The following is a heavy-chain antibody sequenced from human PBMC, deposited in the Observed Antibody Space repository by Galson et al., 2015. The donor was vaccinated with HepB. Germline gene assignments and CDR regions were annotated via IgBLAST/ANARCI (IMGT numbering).Heavy chain of an antibody. CDR2: IYPGDSDT. V-gene: IGHV5-51*01. CDR1: GYSFTSHW. Sequence: QSRAEVTTPGESLKISCKGSGYSFTSHWIGWVRQMPGKGVEWMGIIYPGDSDTRYSPSFQGQVTLSADKSISTTYLQWSSLKASATAVYYFARQGDYYGSSGYYYEDLFDYWGQGTLVTVSS. J-gene: IGHJ4*02. CDR3: ARQGDYYGSSGYYYEDLFDY. D-gene: IGHD3-22*01.